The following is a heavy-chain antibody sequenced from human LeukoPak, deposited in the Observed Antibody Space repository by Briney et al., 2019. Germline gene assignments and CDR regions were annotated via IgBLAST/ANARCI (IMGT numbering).Heavy chain of an antibody. Sequence: PGGSLRLSCAASGFTFRSYGMHWVRQAPGKGLEWVAVISYDGSNKYYTDSVKGRFTISRDNSKNTLYLQMNSLRAEDTAVYYCARGQYSPDYWGQGTLVTVSS. CDR2: ISYDGSNK. J-gene: IGHJ4*02. V-gene: IGHV3-30*03. CDR3: ARGQYSPDY. CDR1: GFTFRSYG. D-gene: IGHD2-15*01.